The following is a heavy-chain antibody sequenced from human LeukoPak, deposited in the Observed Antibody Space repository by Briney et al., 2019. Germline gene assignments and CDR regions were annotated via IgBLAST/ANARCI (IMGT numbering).Heavy chain of an antibody. CDR1: GGSISSYY. J-gene: IGHJ4*02. D-gene: IGHD4/OR15-4a*01. CDR2: ISYSGST. V-gene: IGHV4-59*01. CDR3: AGLTRRGFIDY. Sequence: PSETLSLTCTVSGGSISSYYWSWIRQPPGKGLEWIGYISYSGSTNYNPSLKSRVTISVDTSKNQFSLKLSSVTAADTAVHYGAGLTRRGFIDYRGQGTLFTVSS.